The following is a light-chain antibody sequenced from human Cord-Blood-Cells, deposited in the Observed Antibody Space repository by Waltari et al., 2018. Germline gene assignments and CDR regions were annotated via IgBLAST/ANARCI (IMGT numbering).Light chain of an antibody. CDR1: QSISNY. V-gene: IGKV1-39*01. Sequence: DIQKTQSPSSLSAFVGDRVTITCRASQSISNYLNCYQQKPGKAPKLLFYAACSLQSGSPSMFSGSGSGTYFPLTISSLQPEDFASYYCQHSYSTPRTFGQGTKVEIK. CDR3: QHSYSTPRT. CDR2: AAC. J-gene: IGKJ4*01.